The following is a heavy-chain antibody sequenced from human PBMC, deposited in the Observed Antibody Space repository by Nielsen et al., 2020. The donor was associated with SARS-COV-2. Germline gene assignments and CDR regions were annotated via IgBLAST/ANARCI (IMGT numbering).Heavy chain of an antibody. V-gene: IGHV4-34*01. CDR3: ARGGGYKLY. J-gene: IGHJ4*02. CDR1: GGSFSGYY. D-gene: IGHD5-24*01. Sequence: SETLSLTCAVYGGSFSGYYWSWIRQPPGKGLEWIGEINHSGSTNYNPSLKSRVTISVDTSKNQFSLKLSFVTAADTAVYYCARGGGYKLYWGQGTLVTVSS. CDR2: INHSGST.